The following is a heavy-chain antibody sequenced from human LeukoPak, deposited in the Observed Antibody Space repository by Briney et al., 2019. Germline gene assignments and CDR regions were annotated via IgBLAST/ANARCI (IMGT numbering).Heavy chain of an antibody. D-gene: IGHD3-10*01. V-gene: IGHV4-4*07. CDR1: GGSISSYY. Sequence: SETLSLTCTVSGGSISSYYWSWIRQPAGKGLEWIGRIYTSGSTNYNPSLKSRVTMSVDTSKNQFSLKLSSVTAADTAVYYCARDARGITMVRGAQGPYYFDYWGQGTLVTVPS. CDR2: IYTSGST. CDR3: ARDARGITMVRGAQGPYYFDY. J-gene: IGHJ4*02.